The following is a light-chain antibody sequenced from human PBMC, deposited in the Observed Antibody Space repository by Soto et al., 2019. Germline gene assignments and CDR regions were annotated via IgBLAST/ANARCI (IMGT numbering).Light chain of an antibody. CDR2: GAS. J-gene: IGKJ1*01. CDR3: QLYGSSRWT. CDR1: QTVGTTY. Sequence: EIVLTHSPGTLSLSPVERATLSFRSSQTVGTTYLAWYQHKPGQAPRLLIYGASTRATGIPDRFSGSRSGTDFTLTISRLEPEDFAVYFCQLYGSSRWTFGQGTRWIS. V-gene: IGKV3-20*01.